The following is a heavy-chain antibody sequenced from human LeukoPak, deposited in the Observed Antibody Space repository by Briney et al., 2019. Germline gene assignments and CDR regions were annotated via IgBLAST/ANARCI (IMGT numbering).Heavy chain of an antibody. CDR1: GFTFSSYA. CDR2: ISYDGSNK. Sequence: GRSLRLSCAASGFTFSSYAMHWVRQAPGKGLEWAAVISYDGSNKYYADSVKGRFTISRDNSKNTLYLQMNSLRAEDAAVYYCARESLQSNDYGDYYDYWGQGTLVTVSS. J-gene: IGHJ4*02. D-gene: IGHD4-17*01. V-gene: IGHV3-30*04. CDR3: ARESLQSNDYGDYYDY.